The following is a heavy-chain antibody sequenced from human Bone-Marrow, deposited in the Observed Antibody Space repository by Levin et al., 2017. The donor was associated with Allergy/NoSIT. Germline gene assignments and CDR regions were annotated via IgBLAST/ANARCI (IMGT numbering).Heavy chain of an antibody. CDR2: IYSDGST. Sequence: PGGSLRLSCAASGFTVSNNYMTWVRQAPGKGLEWVSMIYSDGSTYYADSVKGRFAISRDHSKNTLYLQMNSLRAEDTAFYYCAKESSGNVWGQGIMVTVSS. CDR1: GFTVSNNY. V-gene: IGHV3-66*01. J-gene: IGHJ3*01. D-gene: IGHD1-14*01. CDR3: AKESSGNV.